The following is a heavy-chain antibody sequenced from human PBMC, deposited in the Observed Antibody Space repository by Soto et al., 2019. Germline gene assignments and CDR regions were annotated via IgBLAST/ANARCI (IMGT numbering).Heavy chain of an antibody. J-gene: IGHJ4*02. CDR3: ARHPSVVTAILI. CDR2: ISHGGST. Sequence: SETLSLTYAVYGGSFSSDFSSWIRQPPGKGLEWIGDISHGGSTTYNPSLKSRVAISVDTSKNQFSLKVSSVTAADTAVYYSARHPSVVTAILIWGPGTLVTVSS. V-gene: IGHV4-34*01. D-gene: IGHD2-21*02. CDR1: GGSFSSDF.